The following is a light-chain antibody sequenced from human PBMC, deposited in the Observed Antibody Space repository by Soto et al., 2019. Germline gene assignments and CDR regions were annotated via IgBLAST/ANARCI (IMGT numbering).Light chain of an antibody. J-gene: IGKJ1*01. CDR3: QQYYTFSPWT. Sequence: DIQMTQSPSTLSASVGDRVTITCRASQSVSGWLAWYQQKPGKAPNLLIYKASTLESGVPSRFSGSGSGTEFTLTISSLQPDDFATYYCQQYYTFSPWTFGQGTKVEIK. V-gene: IGKV1-5*03. CDR2: KAS. CDR1: QSVSGW.